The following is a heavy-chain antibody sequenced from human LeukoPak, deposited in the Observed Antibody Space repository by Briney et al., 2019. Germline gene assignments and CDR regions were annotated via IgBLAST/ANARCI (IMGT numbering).Heavy chain of an antibody. D-gene: IGHD6-13*01. CDR3: AKDKQQLPTSSHV. Sequence: GGSLRLSCAASGFTFSSYAMSWVRQAPGKGLEWVLAISGSGGSTYYADSVKGRFTISRDNSKNTLYLQMNSLRAEDTAVYYCAKDKQQLPTSSHVWGQGTLVTVSS. J-gene: IGHJ4*02. CDR1: GFTFSSYA. CDR2: ISGSGGST. V-gene: IGHV3-23*01.